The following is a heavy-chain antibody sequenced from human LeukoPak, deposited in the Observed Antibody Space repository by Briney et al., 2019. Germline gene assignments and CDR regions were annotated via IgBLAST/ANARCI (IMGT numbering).Heavy chain of an antibody. CDR2: ISGSGGSA. V-gene: IGHV3-23*01. CDR3: AKCGYGDLTGDY. CDR1: GFTFSSYA. Sequence: PGGSLRLSCAASGFTFSSYAMSWVRQAPGKGLEWVSAISGSGGSAYYADSVKGRFTISRDNSKNTLYLQMNSLRAEDTAVYYCAKCGYGDLTGDYWGQGTLVTVSS. D-gene: IGHD4-17*01. J-gene: IGHJ4*02.